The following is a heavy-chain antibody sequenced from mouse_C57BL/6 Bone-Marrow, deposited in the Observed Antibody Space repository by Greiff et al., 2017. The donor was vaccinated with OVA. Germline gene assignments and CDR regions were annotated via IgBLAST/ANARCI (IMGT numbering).Heavy chain of an antibody. V-gene: IGHV1-26*01. CDR1: GYTFTDYY. Sequence: EVQLQQSGPELVKPGASVKISCKASGYTFTDYYMNWVQQSHGKSLEWIGDINPNNGGTSYNQKFKGKATLTVDQSSSTAYMELRSLTSEDSAVYYCARDPLYDGYSSDWYFEVWGTGTTVTVSS. D-gene: IGHD2-3*01. CDR2: INPNNGGT. CDR3: ARDPLYDGYSSDWYFEV. J-gene: IGHJ1*03.